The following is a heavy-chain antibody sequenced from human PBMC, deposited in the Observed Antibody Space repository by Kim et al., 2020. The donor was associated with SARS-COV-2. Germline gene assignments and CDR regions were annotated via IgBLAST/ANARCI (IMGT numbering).Heavy chain of an antibody. V-gene: IGHV3-23*01. Sequence: GGSLRLSCVASGFTFSNYALNWVRQAPGKGLEWVAVISGGGDSTNYADSVKGRFTISRDNSKNTVYLQMNSLRVEDTAVYYCAKGRGAYCESGCFSRVNDYWGHSNLVTVSS. CDR2: ISGGGDST. J-gene: IGHJ4*01. D-gene: IGHD2-21*02. CDR1: GFTFSNYA. CDR3: AKGRGAYCESGCFSRVNDY.